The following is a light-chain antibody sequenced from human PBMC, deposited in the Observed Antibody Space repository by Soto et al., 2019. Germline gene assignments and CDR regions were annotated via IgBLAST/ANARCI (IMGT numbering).Light chain of an antibody. V-gene: IGKV1-5*03. CDR2: RAS. Sequence: DIQMTQSPATLSASVGDRVTITCRASQSIEDLLAWYQQKPGIAPKLLVYRASTLESGVPSRFSGSGSGTEFTLTINSLQADDFATYFCQQYRSYSTFGQGTKVEI. CDR1: QSIEDL. J-gene: IGKJ1*01. CDR3: QQYRSYST.